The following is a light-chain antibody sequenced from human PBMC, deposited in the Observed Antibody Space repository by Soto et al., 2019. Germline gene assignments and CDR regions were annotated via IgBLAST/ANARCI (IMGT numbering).Light chain of an antibody. CDR3: QQYNNWPFS. J-gene: IGKJ5*01. Sequence: VMTQSPASLSVSPGERVKLSCRAGQGVTTNFAWYQQKSGQSPRLLIYDVSTRATGVPARFSGTGSETDFTLTISGLQSEDSAVYFCQQYNNWPFSFGQGTRLENK. CDR2: DVS. CDR1: QGVTTN. V-gene: IGKV3-15*01.